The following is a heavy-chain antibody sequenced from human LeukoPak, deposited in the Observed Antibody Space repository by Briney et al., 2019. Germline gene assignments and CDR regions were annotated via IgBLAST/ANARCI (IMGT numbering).Heavy chain of an antibody. D-gene: IGHD5-18*01. CDR2: INHSGST. Sequence: PSETLSLTCAVYGGSFSGYYWSWLRQPPGKGLEWIGEINHSGSTNYNPSLKSRVTISVDTSKNQFSLKLSSVTAADTAVYYCARGVQLWLLNYFDYWGQGTLVTVSS. CDR3: ARGVQLWLLNYFDY. J-gene: IGHJ4*02. CDR1: GGSFSGYY. V-gene: IGHV4-34*01.